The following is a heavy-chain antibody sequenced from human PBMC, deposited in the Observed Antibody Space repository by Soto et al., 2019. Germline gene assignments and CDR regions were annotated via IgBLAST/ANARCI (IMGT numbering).Heavy chain of an antibody. CDR3: ARVRYLAGAGQNYFDL. D-gene: IGHD6-19*01. CDR1: GASISRGDYY. CDR2: SYRSGST. J-gene: IGHJ4*02. Sequence: QVQLQESGPGLVKPSQTLSLTCTVSGASISRGDYYWSWIRQLPGKGLAWIGYSYRSGSTYYNPSLESRITISVDTSQSQFSLDVSSVTAADTAVYYCARVRYLAGAGQNYFDLWGQGTLVTVSS. V-gene: IGHV4-31*03.